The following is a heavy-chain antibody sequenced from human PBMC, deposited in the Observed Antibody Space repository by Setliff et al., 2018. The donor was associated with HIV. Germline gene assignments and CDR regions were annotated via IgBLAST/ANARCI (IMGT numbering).Heavy chain of an antibody. V-gene: IGHV3-23*01. CDR1: GFTFSSFV. D-gene: IGHD3-10*01. CDR3: AKVGNTMVLGIFGAAFDM. J-gene: IGHJ3*02. Sequence: GGSLRLSCTASGFTFSSFVMTWVRQAPGKGLEWVSNVGPSDGKTSFDGKTSYVDSVKGRFTISRDNSKNTLYLQLSSLRVEDTAIYHCAKVGNTMVLGIFGAAFDMWGQGTVVTVSS. CDR2: VGPSDGKTSFDGKT.